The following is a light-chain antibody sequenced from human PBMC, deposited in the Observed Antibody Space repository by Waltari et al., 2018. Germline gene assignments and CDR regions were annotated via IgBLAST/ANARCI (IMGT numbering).Light chain of an antibody. J-gene: IGKJ5*01. CDR3: MHGVEVPPT. V-gene: IGKV1-39*01. CDR1: QSISSY. CDR2: AAS. Sequence: DIQMTQSPSSLSASVGDRVTITCRASQSISSYLNWYQQKPGKAPKLLIYAASSLQSGVPSRFSGSGSGTDFTLKISRVEAEDVGVYFCMHGVEVPPTFGQGTRLEIK.